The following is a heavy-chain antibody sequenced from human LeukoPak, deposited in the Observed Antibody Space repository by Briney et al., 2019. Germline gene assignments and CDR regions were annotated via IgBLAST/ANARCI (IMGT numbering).Heavy chain of an antibody. Sequence: PGGSLRLSCAASGFTFSSYAMHWVRQAPGKGLEWVAVISYDGSNKYYADSVKGRFTISRDNSKNTLYLQMNSLRAEDTAVYYCAREKNSNLDYWGQGTLVTVSS. D-gene: IGHD4-11*01. CDR1: GFTFSSYA. CDR3: AREKNSNLDY. V-gene: IGHV3-30*04. CDR2: ISYDGSNK. J-gene: IGHJ4*02.